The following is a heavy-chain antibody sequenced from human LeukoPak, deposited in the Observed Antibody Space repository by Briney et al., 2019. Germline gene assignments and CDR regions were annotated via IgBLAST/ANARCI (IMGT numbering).Heavy chain of an antibody. CDR2: INRSGST. J-gene: IGHJ6*03. D-gene: IGHD4-17*01. CDR3: ARGTYGYYMDV. Sequence: PSETLSLTCSGSTYSISNSLYWGWLRPPPGEGLEWIASINRSGSTFYNPSLKRRVTISLDTAKNQFSLKLRSVTAADTAVYFCARGTYGYYMDVWGKATTVTVS. V-gene: IGHV4-38-2*02. CDR1: TYSISNSLY.